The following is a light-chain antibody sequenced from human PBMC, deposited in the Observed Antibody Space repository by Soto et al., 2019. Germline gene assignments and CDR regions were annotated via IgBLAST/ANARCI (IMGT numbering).Light chain of an antibody. J-gene: IGKJ4*01. CDR3: QKFNSYPLT. CDR2: DAS. V-gene: IGKV1-13*02. Sequence: AIQLIQSPSSLSASEGDRVTITCRASQGISSALAWYQQKPGKAPKLRIDDASSLESGVPSRFSGSGSGTVFTPPISSLQPEDFAIYYFQKFNSYPLTFAGGTRVDIK. CDR1: QGISSA.